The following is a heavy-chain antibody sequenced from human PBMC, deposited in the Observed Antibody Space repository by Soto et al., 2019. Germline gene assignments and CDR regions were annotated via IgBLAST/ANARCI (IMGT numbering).Heavy chain of an antibody. J-gene: IGHJ5*02. CDR1: GDSIGTRY. Sequence: SETLSLTCTISGDSIGTRYWSWIRQPPGKGLEWIGYIYYTGSTKYNPSLQSRVTMSVDTSKNQFSLRLSSVTAADTAVYFCARSSYYYDSSGYFFSWFDPWGQGTLVTVSS. CDR3: ARSSYYYDSSGYFFSWFDP. CDR2: IYYTGST. V-gene: IGHV4-59*08. D-gene: IGHD3-22*01.